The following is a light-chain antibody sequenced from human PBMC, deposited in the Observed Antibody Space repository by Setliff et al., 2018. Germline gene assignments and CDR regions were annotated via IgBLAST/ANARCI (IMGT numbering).Light chain of an antibody. V-gene: IGLV8-61*01. CDR1: SGSVSTNYN. Sequence: QPVVTQEPSFAVSPGGTVTLTCGLSSGSVSTNYNPSWYQQTPGQAPRTLIYSTNTRSSGVPDRFSGSILGNKAALTITGAQADDESDYYCVLYMGSGISVFGGGTKGTVL. CDR3: VLYMGSGISV. CDR2: STN. J-gene: IGLJ2*01.